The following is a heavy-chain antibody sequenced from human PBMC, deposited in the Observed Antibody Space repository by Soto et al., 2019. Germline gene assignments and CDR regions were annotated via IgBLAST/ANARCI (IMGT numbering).Heavy chain of an antibody. J-gene: IGHJ6*02. CDR1: GYTFTSYD. Sequence: QVQLEQSGAEVKKPGASVKVSCKASGYTFTSYDINWVRQATGQGLEWMGWMNPNSGNTGHAQKFQGRVTMARNTSTTTPYMELSTLRSEDPAVYYCAREKRCMDVWGHGTTVTVSS. V-gene: IGHV1-8*01. CDR2: MNPNSGNT. CDR3: AREKRCMDV.